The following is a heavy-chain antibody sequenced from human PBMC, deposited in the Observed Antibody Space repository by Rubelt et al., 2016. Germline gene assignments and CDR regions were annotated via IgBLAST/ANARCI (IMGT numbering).Heavy chain of an antibody. V-gene: IGHV4-61*01. CDR2: ISNSGST. CDR3: ARPNYSNYCFDS. CDR1: GGSVSSGSHY. Sequence: GSGPGLVKPSETLSLTCSVSGGSVSSGSHYWTWIRQPPGKGLEWIGYISNSGSTYYNPSLKSRVTISVDTSKNQFSLKLSSVTAADTAVHFCARPNYSNYCFDSWGQGTLVTVSS. J-gene: IGHJ4*02. D-gene: IGHD4-11*01.